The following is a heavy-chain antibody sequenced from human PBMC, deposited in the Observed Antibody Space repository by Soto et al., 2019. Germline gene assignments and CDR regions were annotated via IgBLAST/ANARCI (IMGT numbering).Heavy chain of an antibody. CDR2: MYNSGNS. J-gene: IGHJ4*02. CDR1: GGSFTNYY. CDR3: ARGLYYYDSSGSYPSYFDS. V-gene: IGHV4-59*12. D-gene: IGHD3-22*01. Sequence: PSETLSLTCTVSGGSFTNYYWSWIRQPPGRGLEWIGYMYNSGNSNYNPSLKSRLAMSIDTSKTQFSLDLNSVTAEDTAVYYCARGLYYYDSSGSYPSYFDSWGQGTLVTVSS.